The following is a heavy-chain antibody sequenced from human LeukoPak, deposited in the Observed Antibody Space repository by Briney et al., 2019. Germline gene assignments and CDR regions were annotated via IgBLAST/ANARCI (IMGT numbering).Heavy chain of an antibody. J-gene: IGHJ4*02. CDR1: GGSISSGGYY. V-gene: IGHV4-30-2*01. CDR2: IYHSGST. CDR3: ARVGPGAFDY. Sequence: SGTLSLTCAVSGGSISSGGYYWSWIRQPPGKGLEWIGYIYHSGSTYYNPSLKSRVTISVDRSKNQFSLKLSSVTAADTAVYYCARVGPGAFDYWGQGTLVTVSS. D-gene: IGHD1-26*01.